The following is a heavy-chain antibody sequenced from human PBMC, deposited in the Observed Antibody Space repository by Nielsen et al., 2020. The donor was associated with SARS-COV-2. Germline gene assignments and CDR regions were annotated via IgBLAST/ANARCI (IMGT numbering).Heavy chain of an antibody. J-gene: IGHJ4*02. D-gene: IGHD1-1*01. Sequence: GESLKISCKGSGYTFTNYWIGWVRQMPGKGLEWMGIIYPGDSDTRYSPSFQGQVTISAGKSISTAYLQWSSLKASDTAMYYCARTTYNWNDGVNYWGQGTLVTVSS. CDR1: GYTFTNYW. V-gene: IGHV5-51*01. CDR3: ARTTYNWNDGVNY. CDR2: IYPGDSDT.